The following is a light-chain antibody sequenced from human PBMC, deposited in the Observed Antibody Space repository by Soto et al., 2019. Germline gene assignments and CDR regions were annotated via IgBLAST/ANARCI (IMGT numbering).Light chain of an antibody. CDR2: KSA. V-gene: IGKV1-5*03. J-gene: IGKJ2*01. CDR1: QSISSW. Sequence: DIQMTQSPSTLSASVGDRVTITCRASQSISSWLAWYPQKPGKAPKLLIYKSASLESGVPSRFIGSGSGTDVTLTISSLPPDDFATYHCQQDNSYPYTFGQGTKLEIK. CDR3: QQDNSYPYT.